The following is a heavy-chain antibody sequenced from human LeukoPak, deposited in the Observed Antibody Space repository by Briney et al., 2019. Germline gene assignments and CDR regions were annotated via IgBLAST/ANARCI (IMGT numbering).Heavy chain of an antibody. J-gene: IGHJ5*02. Sequence: PSETLSLTCTVSGGSISSYYWSWIRRPAGKGLEWIGRIYTSGSTNYNPSLKSRVTMSVDTSKNQFSLKLSSVTAADTAVYYCARDRTAAAAMWFDPWGQGTLVTVSS. CDR1: GGSISSYY. D-gene: IGHD2-2*01. CDR2: IYTSGST. CDR3: ARDRTAAAAMWFDP. V-gene: IGHV4-4*07.